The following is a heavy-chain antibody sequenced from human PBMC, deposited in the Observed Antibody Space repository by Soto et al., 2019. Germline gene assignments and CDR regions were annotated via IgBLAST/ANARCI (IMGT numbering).Heavy chain of an antibody. Sequence: EVQLLESGGGLVQPGGSLRLSCAASGFTRSSYVMSWVRQAPGKGLEWVSAISGSGGSTYYADSVKGRFTISRDNSKNTLYLQMNSLRAEDTAVYYCARPTTVIYFDYWGQGTLVTVSS. CDR2: ISGSGGST. D-gene: IGHD4-17*01. CDR1: GFTRSSYV. CDR3: ARPTTVIYFDY. J-gene: IGHJ4*02. V-gene: IGHV3-23*01.